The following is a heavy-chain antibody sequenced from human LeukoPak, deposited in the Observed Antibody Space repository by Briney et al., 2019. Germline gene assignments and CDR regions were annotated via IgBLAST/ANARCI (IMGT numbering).Heavy chain of an antibody. D-gene: IGHD6-19*01. V-gene: IGHV3-30*02. Sequence: GSLRLSCAASGFTFSSYGMHWVRQAPGKGLEWVAFIRYDGSNKYYADSVKGRFTISRDNSKNTLYLQMNSLRAEDTAVYYCARVHSSGWYSGWFDPWGQGTLVTVSS. CDR3: ARVHSSGWYSGWFDP. J-gene: IGHJ5*02. CDR2: IRYDGSNK. CDR1: GFTFSSYG.